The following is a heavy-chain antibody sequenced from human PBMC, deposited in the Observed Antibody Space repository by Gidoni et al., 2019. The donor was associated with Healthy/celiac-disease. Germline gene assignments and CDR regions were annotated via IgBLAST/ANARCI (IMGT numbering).Heavy chain of an antibody. CDR1: GFSLSTATMG. Sequence: QVTLKESGPVLVKPTETLTLTCPVSGFSLSTATMGVSWIRQPHGKALEWLAHICSNDEKSSSTSLKSRLTISKDTSKSQLVLTMTNMDPVDTATYVCARASPYYDFWIGYYTLIPPIDYYYYYIDVWGKVTTVTVSS. J-gene: IGHJ6*03. CDR2: ICSNDEK. V-gene: IGHV2-26*01. D-gene: IGHD3-3*01. CDR3: ARASPYYDFWIGYYTLIPPIDYYYYYIDV.